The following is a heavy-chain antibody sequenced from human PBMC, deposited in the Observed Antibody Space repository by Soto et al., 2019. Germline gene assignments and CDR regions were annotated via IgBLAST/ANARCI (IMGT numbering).Heavy chain of an antibody. CDR1: GFTFTSYA. CDR3: AKHDFWTLYNTGLDS. Sequence: EVQLLESGGGLVQPGGSLRLSCSASGFTFTSYAMSWVRQAPGKGLEWVSGISGSGGATKTADSVKGRFTISRDNFKNMLYLQMNSLRPEDTAVYYCAKHDFWTLYNTGLDSWGQGTLVNVSS. J-gene: IGHJ4*02. CDR2: ISGSGGAT. V-gene: IGHV3-23*01. D-gene: IGHD3-3*01.